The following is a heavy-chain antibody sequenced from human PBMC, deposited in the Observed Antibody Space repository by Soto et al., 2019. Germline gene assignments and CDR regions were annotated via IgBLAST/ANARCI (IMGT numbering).Heavy chain of an antibody. Sequence: QGQLLQSGAEVKKPGASVRVSCRASGYDFTSYGISWVRQAPGQGLEWVAWISAYNGKRDTAQKFQGRVTMTLDTSTATAHMDLGNLTLADTAAYYCACARIEGYSHDAFELWGQGTMVAVSS. J-gene: IGHJ3*01. D-gene: IGHD4-4*01. V-gene: IGHV1-18*01. CDR3: ACARIEGYSHDAFEL. CDR1: GYDFTSYG. CDR2: ISAYNGKR.